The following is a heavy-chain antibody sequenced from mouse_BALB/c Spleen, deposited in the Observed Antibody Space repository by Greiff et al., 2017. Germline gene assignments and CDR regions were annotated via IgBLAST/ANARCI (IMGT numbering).Heavy chain of an antibody. CDR3: ARSDPLWYFDV. J-gene: IGHJ1*01. CDR1: GYAFSSYW. CDR2: IYPGDGDT. V-gene: IGHV1-80*01. Sequence: VKLVESGAELVRPGSSVKISCKASGYAFSSYWMNWVKQRPGQGLEWIGQIYPGDGDTNYNGKFKGKATLTADKSSSTAYMQLSSLTSEDSAVYFCARSDPLWYFDVWGAGTTVTVSS.